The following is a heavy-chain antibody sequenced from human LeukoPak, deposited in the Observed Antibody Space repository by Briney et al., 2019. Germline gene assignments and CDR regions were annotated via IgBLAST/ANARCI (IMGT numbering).Heavy chain of an antibody. J-gene: IGHJ4*02. CDR3: RIKGASFDY. V-gene: IGHV4-34*01. D-gene: IGHD4/OR15-4a*01. Sequence: MTSETLSLTCAVYGGSSSGYYWSWIRQPPGKGLEWIGEINHSGSTNYNPSLKSRVTISVDTSKNQFSLKLSSVTAADTAVYYCRIKGASFDYWGQGTLVTVSS. CDR2: INHSGST. CDR1: GGSSSGYY.